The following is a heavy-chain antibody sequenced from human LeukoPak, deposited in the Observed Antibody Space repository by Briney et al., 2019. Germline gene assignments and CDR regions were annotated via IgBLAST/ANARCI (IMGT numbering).Heavy chain of an antibody. CDR2: INQDGSET. Sequence: GGSLRLSCAASGFNFRTYWMSWVRQAPGKGLEWVANINQDGSETYYVDSVKGRFTISGDNTKNSLYLQMNSLRAEDTALYYCVRDAGYSGYMINDMWGQGTMVTVSS. CDR1: GFNFRTYW. V-gene: IGHV3-7*01. J-gene: IGHJ3*02. CDR3: VRDAGYSGYMINDM. D-gene: IGHD5-12*01.